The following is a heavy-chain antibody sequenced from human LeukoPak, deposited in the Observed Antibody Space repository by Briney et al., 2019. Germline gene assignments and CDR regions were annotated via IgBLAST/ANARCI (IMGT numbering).Heavy chain of an antibody. Sequence: SVKVSCKASGGTFSSYAISWVRQAPGQGLEWRGRIIPIFGTANYAQKFQGRVTITTDESTSTAYMELSSLRSEDTAVYYCARDDYGDGRSIDYYSMDVWGKGTTATVSS. V-gene: IGHV1-69*05. CDR3: ARDDYGDGRSIDYYSMDV. CDR2: IIPIFGTA. CDR1: GGTFSSYA. J-gene: IGHJ6*03. D-gene: IGHD4-17*01.